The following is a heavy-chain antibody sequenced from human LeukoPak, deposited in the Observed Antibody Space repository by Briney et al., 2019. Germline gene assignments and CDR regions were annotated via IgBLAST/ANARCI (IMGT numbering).Heavy chain of an antibody. Sequence: PGGSLRLSCAASGFNFDDYVMSWVRQAPGKGLEWVSGFHWNGGSTGYADSVRGRFTISRDNAKNSLYLQMNSLRAEDTALYYCARRWDSRFYFDYWGQGTLVTVSS. CDR3: ARRWDSRFYFDY. D-gene: IGHD1-26*01. J-gene: IGHJ4*02. V-gene: IGHV3-20*04. CDR2: FHWNGGST. CDR1: GFNFDDYV.